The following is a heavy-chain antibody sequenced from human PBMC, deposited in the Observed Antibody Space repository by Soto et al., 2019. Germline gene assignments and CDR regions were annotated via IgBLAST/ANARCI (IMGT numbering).Heavy chain of an antibody. CDR2: ISSNGGST. CDR1: GFTFSSCA. J-gene: IGHJ6*02. Sequence: GGSLRLSCAASGFTFSSCAMGWVRQAPGKGLEYVSAISSNGGSTYYANSVKGRFTISRDNSKNTLYLQMGSLRAEDMAVYYCARGIFDSYGMDVWGQGTTVTVSS. V-gene: IGHV3-64*01. D-gene: IGHD2-15*01. CDR3: ARGIFDSYGMDV.